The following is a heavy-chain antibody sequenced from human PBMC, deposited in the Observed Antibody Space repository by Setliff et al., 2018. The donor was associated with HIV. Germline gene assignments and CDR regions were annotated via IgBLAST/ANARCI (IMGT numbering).Heavy chain of an antibody. CDR3: ARDLPTPNWGFDY. CDR2: IYPGDSDT. CDR1: GYSFTSYW. V-gene: IGHV5-51*01. J-gene: IGHJ4*02. D-gene: IGHD7-27*01. Sequence: GESLKISCKGSGYSFTSYWIGWVRQMPGKGLEWMGIIYPGDSDTRYSPSFQGQVTISADKSTSTAYMELNSLRSEDTAVYYCARDLPTPNWGFDYWGQGTLVTVSS.